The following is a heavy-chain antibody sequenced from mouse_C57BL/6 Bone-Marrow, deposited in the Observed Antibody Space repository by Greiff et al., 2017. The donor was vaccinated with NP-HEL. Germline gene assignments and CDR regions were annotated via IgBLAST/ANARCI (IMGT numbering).Heavy chain of an antibody. CDR3: ARRGWAWFAY. CDR2: ISSGGSYT. D-gene: IGHD3-3*01. Sequence: EVQLVESGGDLVKPGGSLKLSCAASGFTFSSYGMSWVRQTPDKRLEWVATISSGGSYTYYPDSVKGRFTISRDNAKNTLYLQMSSLKSEDTAMYYCARRGWAWFAYWGQGTLVTVSA. V-gene: IGHV5-6*01. J-gene: IGHJ3*01. CDR1: GFTFSSYG.